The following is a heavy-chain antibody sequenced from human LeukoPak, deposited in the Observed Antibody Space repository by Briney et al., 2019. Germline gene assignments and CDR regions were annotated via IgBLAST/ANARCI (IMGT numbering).Heavy chain of an antibody. J-gene: IGHJ4*02. CDR2: INWNDGST. CDR1: GFTFDADG. D-gene: IGHD1-14*01. CDR3: ARVPETTQLFDS. Sequence: PGGSLRLSCASSGFTFDADGLSWVRQAPGKGLEWVSGINWNDGSTDYADSVKGRFTISRDKAKNSLYLQMNSLRAEDTALYYCARVPETTQLFDSWGQGTLVTVSS. V-gene: IGHV3-20*04.